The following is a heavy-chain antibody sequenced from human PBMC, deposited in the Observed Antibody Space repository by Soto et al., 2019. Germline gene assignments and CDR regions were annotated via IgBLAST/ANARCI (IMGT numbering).Heavy chain of an antibody. Sequence: QVQLVQSGAEVKKPGSSARVPCKASGDTFNNHAFSWVRQAPGQGLEWMGSIIPMFRTTDYAQRFQGRVTITADESTTTVYLDLISLRSDDTAIYYCARVDSILLEGEEWFDPWGQGTLVTVSS. V-gene: IGHV1-69*18. CDR3: ARVDSILLEGEEWFDP. D-gene: IGHD3-16*01. CDR2: IIPMFRTT. CDR1: GDTFNNHA. J-gene: IGHJ5*02.